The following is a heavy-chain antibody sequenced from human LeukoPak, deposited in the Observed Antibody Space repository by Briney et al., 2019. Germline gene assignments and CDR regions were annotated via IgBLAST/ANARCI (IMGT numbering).Heavy chain of an antibody. J-gene: IGHJ4*02. V-gene: IGHV3-74*01. CDR2: IKSDGRST. D-gene: IGHD3-16*01. Sequence: GGSLRLSCAASGFPFSSYWMHWVRQAPGKGLVWVSRIKSDGRSTNYADSVKGRFTISRDNAKNTLYLQMNSLRAEDTAVYYCARFWGGSTFDYWGQGTLVTVSS. CDR3: ARFWGGSTFDY. CDR1: GFPFSSYW.